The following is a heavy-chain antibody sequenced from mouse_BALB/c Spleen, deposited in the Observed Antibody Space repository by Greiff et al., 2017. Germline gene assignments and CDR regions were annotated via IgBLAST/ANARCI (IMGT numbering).Heavy chain of an antibody. CDR1: GFNIKDTY. CDR2: IDPANGNT. J-gene: IGHJ4*01. CDR3: ARTEGSIYYAMDY. Sequence: VHVKQSGAELVKPGASVKLSCTASGFNIKDTYMHWVKQRPEQGLEWIGRIDPANGNTKYDPKFQGKATITADTSSNTAYLQLSSLTSEDTAVYYCARTEGSIYYAMDYWGQGTSVTVSA. V-gene: IGHV14-3*02. D-gene: IGHD1-1*01.